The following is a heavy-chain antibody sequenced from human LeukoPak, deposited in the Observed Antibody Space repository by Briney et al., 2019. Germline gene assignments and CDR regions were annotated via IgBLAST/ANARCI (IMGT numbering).Heavy chain of an antibody. V-gene: IGHV1-46*01. D-gene: IGHD2-21*02. CDR2: INPSGGST. J-gene: IGHJ3*02. Sequence: GASVKVSCKASGYSFTSYYIHWVRQAPGQGLEWMGNINPSGGSTSYAQKFQGRVTMTRDTSTSTLYMELSSLRSEDTAVYYCARCLRGGDFVAQDAFDIWGQGTMVTVSS. CDR1: GYSFTSYY. CDR3: ARCLRGGDFVAQDAFDI.